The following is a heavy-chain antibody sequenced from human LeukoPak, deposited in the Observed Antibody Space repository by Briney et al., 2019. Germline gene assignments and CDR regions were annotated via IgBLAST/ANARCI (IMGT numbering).Heavy chain of an antibody. Sequence: SETLSLTCTVAGGSISSYYWSWIRQPPGKGLEWIGYIYHSGSTYYNPSLKSRVAISVDRSKNQFSLKLSSVTAADTAVYYCARGYSGSFDFDYWGQGTLVTVSS. CDR1: GGSISSYY. CDR2: IYHSGST. J-gene: IGHJ4*02. V-gene: IGHV4-59*12. D-gene: IGHD1-26*01. CDR3: ARGYSGSFDFDY.